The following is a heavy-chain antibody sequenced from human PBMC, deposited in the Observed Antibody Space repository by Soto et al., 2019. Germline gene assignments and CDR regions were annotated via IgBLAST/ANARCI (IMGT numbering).Heavy chain of an antibody. CDR3: VHSRCGGDCLRSYSSHYYYGMDV. D-gene: IGHD2-21*02. CDR1: GFSLSTGGLG. Sequence: QITLKGSGPTLVKPTQTLTLTCTFSGFSLSTGGLGVGWIRQPPGEALEWLALIYWDDDKRYSPSLRSRLTITKDTSKNQVVLIMTNMDPVDTATYYCVHSRCGGDCLRSYSSHYYYGMDVWGQGTTVTVSS. CDR2: IYWDDDK. V-gene: IGHV2-5*02. J-gene: IGHJ6*02.